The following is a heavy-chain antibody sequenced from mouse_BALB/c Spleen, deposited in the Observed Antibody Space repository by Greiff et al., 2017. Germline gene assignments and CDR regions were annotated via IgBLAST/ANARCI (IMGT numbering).Heavy chain of an antibody. V-gene: IGHV1-87*01. CDR1: GYTFTSYW. D-gene: IGHD1-1*01. Sequence: VQLQQSGAELARPGASVKLSCKASGYTFTSYWMQWVKQRPGQGLEWIGAIYPGDGDTRYTQKFKGKATLTADKSSSTAYMQLSSLASEDSAVYYCARPSYYGSSSFAYWGQGTLVTVSA. J-gene: IGHJ3*01. CDR3: ARPSYYGSSSFAY. CDR2: IYPGDGDT.